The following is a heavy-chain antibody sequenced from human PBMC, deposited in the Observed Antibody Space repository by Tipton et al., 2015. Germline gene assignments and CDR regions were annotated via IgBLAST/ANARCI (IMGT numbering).Heavy chain of an antibody. CDR3: AKDISGSIAAAGTSSDY. D-gene: IGHD6-13*01. CDR2: IKQDGSEK. Sequence: SLRLSCVGSGFKFGNHWISWVRQAPGKGLEWVANIKQDGSEKYYADSVKGRYTISRDNAKNSLYLQMNSLRAEDTALYYCAKDISGSIAAAGTSSDYWGQGTLVTVSS. V-gene: IGHV3-7*03. CDR1: GFKFGNHW. J-gene: IGHJ4*02.